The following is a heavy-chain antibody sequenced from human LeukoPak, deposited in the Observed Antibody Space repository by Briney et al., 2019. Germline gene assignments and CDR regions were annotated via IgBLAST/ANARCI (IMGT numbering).Heavy chain of an antibody. Sequence: PGGSLRLSCTASGFTFGNYAMSWVRQAPGKGLEWVGFIRSKAYGGTTEYAASVKGIFTISRDDSKSIAYLQMNSLKTEDTAVYYCTREPFGGYVGYFDHWGQGTLVTVSS. CDR2: IRSKAYGGTT. V-gene: IGHV3-49*04. J-gene: IGHJ4*02. CDR3: TREPFGGYVGYFDH. CDR1: GFTFGNYA. D-gene: IGHD5-12*01.